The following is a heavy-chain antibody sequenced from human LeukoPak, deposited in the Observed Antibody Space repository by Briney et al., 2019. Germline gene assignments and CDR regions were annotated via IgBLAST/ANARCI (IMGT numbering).Heavy chain of an antibody. Sequence: GGSLRLSCAASGFTFSTYAMHWVRQAPGKGLEWVAIISYDATHKYYTDSVKGRFAISRDNSKNTLYLQVNSLRAEDTAVFYCAKDATPTTVPRWYFDYWGQGTLVTVSS. J-gene: IGHJ4*02. D-gene: IGHD4-17*01. CDR3: AKDATPTTVPRWYFDY. CDR2: ISYDATHK. CDR1: GFTFSTYA. V-gene: IGHV3-30*18.